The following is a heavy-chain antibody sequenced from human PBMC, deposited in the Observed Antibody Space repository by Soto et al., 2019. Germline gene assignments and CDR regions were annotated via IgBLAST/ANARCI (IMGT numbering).Heavy chain of an antibody. CDR3: AKGGYYYDTAGMDV. CDR2: ISGSGVDT. Sequence: GGSLRLSCAASGFTFSSYAMTWVRQASGKGLEWVSGISGSGVDTYYGDSVKGRFTISRDNSKNTLYLQMNSLRAEDTAVYHCAKGGYYYDTAGMDVWGQGTTVTVSS. V-gene: IGHV3-23*01. D-gene: IGHD3-22*01. CDR1: GFTFSSYA. J-gene: IGHJ6*02.